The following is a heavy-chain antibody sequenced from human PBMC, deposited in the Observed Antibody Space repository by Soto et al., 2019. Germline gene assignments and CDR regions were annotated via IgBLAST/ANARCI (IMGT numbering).Heavy chain of an antibody. V-gene: IGHV1-18*01. Sequence: SWVRQAPGQGLEWMGWISAYNGNTNYAQKLQGRVTMTTDTSTSTAYMELRSLRSDDTAVYYCARGHYYDSSGDYMDVWGQGTTVTVSS. J-gene: IGHJ6*02. CDR2: ISAYNGNT. CDR3: ARGHYYDSSGDYMDV. D-gene: IGHD3-22*01.